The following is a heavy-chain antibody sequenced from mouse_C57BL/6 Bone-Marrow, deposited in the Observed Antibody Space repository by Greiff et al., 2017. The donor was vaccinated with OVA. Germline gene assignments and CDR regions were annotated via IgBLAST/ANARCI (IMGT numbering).Heavy chain of an antibody. J-gene: IGHJ2*01. CDR1: GYSITSGYY. Sequence: EVKLVESGPGLVKPSQSLSLTCSVTGYSITSGYYWNWIRQFPGNKLEWMGYISYDGSNNYNPSLKNRISITRDTSKNQFFLKLNSVTTEDTATYYCARDDHSWGQGTTLTVSS. CDR2: ISYDGSN. CDR3: ARDDHS. V-gene: IGHV3-6*01.